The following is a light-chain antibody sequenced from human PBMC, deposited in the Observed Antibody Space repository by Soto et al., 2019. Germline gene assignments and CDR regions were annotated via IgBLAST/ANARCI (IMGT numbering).Light chain of an antibody. CDR3: SSYAGSNNVV. Sequence: QSALSQPPSASGSPGQSVTISCTGTSSDVGGYNYVSWYQQHPGKAPKLMIYEVSKRPSGVPDRFSGSKSGNTASLTVSGLQAEDHSDYYCSSYAGSNNVVFGGGTKLTVL. CDR1: SSDVGGYNY. V-gene: IGLV2-8*01. CDR2: EVS. J-gene: IGLJ2*01.